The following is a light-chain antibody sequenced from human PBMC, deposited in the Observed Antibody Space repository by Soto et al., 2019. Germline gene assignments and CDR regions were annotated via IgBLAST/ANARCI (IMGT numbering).Light chain of an antibody. CDR2: EGS. V-gene: IGLV2-23*03. CDR1: SSDVGSYNL. J-gene: IGLJ1*01. CDR3: CSYAGSSIV. Sequence: QSALTQPASVSGSPGQSITISCTGTSSDVGSYNLVSWYQQHPGKAPKLMIYEGSKRPSGVSNRFSGSKSGNTASLTISGLQAEDEADYYCCSYAGSSIVXGTGTKLTVL.